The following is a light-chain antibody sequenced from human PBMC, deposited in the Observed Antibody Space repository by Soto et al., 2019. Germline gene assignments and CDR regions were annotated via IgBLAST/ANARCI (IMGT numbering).Light chain of an antibody. J-gene: IGLJ1*01. V-gene: IGLV2-14*01. Sequence: QSVLTQPASVSGSPGQSITISCTGTSSDVGGHNYVSWYQQYPGKAPKVMIYEVSNRPSGVSNRFSGSKSGNTASLTISGLQAEDEAHYYCSSYTSSSLYVFGTGTQLTVL. CDR1: SSDVGGHNY. CDR3: SSYTSSSLYV. CDR2: EVS.